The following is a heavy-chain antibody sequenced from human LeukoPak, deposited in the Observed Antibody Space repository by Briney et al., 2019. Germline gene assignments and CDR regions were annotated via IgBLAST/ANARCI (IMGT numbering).Heavy chain of an antibody. Sequence: SESLSLTCTVSGGSISSSCYNWGRLRQPPGKGLEWIGSIYYRGSTHYHPSLKSRVTISVDTSKNQFSLKLSSVTAADTAVYYCARAIGYTAENTNFYSYMDVWGKGTTVSVSS. J-gene: IGHJ6*03. D-gene: IGHD3-16*02. V-gene: IGHV4-39*01. CDR3: ARAIGYTAENTNFYSYMDV. CDR2: IYYRGST. CDR1: GGSISSSCYN.